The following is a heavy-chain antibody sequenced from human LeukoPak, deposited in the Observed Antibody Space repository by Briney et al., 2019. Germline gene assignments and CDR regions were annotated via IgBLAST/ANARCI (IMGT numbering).Heavy chain of an antibody. CDR1: GFTFSSYG. CDR3: ARLGDCSSARCFYYYYYMDV. V-gene: IGHV3-30*02. J-gene: IGHJ6*03. D-gene: IGHD2-2*01. Sequence: GGSLRLSCAASGFTFSSYGMHWVRQAPGKGLEWVAFIRYDGSNKYYADSVKGRFTISRDNSKNTLYLQMNSLRAEDTAVYYCARLGDCSSARCFYYYYYMDVWGKGTTVTVSS. CDR2: IRYDGSNK.